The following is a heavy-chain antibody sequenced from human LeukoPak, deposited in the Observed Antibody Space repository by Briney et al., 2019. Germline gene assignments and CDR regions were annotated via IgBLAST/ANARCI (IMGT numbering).Heavy chain of an antibody. D-gene: IGHD6-13*01. J-gene: IGHJ5*02. Sequence: PGGSLRLSCSASGFTFSSYAMSWVRQAPGKGLEWVSAISGSGGSTYYAGSVKGRFTISRGNSKNTLYLQMNSLRAEDTAVYYCGRDPAAGTPNWFDPWGQGTLVTVSS. CDR2: ISGSGGST. V-gene: IGHV3-23*01. CDR1: GFTFSSYA. CDR3: GRDPAAGTPNWFDP.